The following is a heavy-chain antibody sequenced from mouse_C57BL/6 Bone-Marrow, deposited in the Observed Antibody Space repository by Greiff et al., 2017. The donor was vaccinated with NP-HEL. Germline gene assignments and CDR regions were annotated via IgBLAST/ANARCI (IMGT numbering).Heavy chain of an antibody. CDR3: SIYYGNSMDY. CDR2: IDPSDSYT. J-gene: IGHJ4*01. Sequence: QVQLQQPGAELVRPGTSVKLSCKASGYTFTSYWMHWVKQRPGQGLEWIGVIDPSDSYTNYNQKFQGKATLTVDTSSSTAYMQLSSLTSEDSAVYYCSIYYGNSMDYWGQGTSVTVSS. V-gene: IGHV1-59*01. CDR1: GYTFTSYW. D-gene: IGHD2-1*01.